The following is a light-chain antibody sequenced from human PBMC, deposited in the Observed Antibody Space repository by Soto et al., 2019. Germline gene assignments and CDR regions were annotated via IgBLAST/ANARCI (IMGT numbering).Light chain of an antibody. CDR2: DAS. CDR3: QQYNSYSSYT. Sequence: DIQMTQSPSTLSASVVDRVTITCRDSQSISSWLAWYQQKPGKAPKLLIYDASSLESGVPSRFSGSGSGTESTLTISSLQPDDFATYYCQQYNSYSSYTFGQGTKLEIK. CDR1: QSISSW. J-gene: IGKJ2*01. V-gene: IGKV1-5*01.